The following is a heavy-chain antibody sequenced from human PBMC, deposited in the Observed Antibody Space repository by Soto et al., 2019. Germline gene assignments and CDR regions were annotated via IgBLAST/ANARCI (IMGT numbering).Heavy chain of an antibody. J-gene: IGHJ6*02. CDR2: IYHSGST. CDR1: GGSISSSNW. D-gene: IGHD2-21*01. CDR3: AGGLLLNYLYCMDV. Sequence: SETQSVTCAVSGGSISSSNWWSWVRQAPGKGLEWIGEIYHSGSTNYNPSLKSRVTISVDKSKNQFSLNLSSVTAADTDVYYCAGGLLLNYLYCMDVWGHGATVTVSS. V-gene: IGHV4-4*02.